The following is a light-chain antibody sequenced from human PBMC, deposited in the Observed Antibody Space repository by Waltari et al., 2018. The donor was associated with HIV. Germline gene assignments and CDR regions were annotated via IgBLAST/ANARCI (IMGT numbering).Light chain of an antibody. J-gene: IGKJ1*01. CDR2: GVS. Sequence: EIVMTQSPATLSLSPGESATLSCRASQTINTNLAWYQQKPGQAPRLLIYGVSTTATGIPARFSGSGSGTEFTLTISSLQSEDFAVYYCQQYSNWLRWTFGQGTKVEF. CDR3: QQYSNWLRWT. V-gene: IGKV3-15*01. CDR1: QTINTN.